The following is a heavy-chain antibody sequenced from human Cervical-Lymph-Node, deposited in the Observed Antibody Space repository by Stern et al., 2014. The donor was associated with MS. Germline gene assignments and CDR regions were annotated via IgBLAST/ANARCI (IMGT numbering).Heavy chain of an antibody. CDR2: IKTDGSEK. CDR3: AKAVKELGT. V-gene: IGHV3-7*01. Sequence: EVQLVESGGGLVKPGESLRLSCAVSGFTFSNYWMTWVRKAPGKGMEREASIKTDGSEKSHVASVKGRFTISRDNAKHSLMLQMNSLRAEDTAVYYCAKAVKELGTWGQGTLVTVSS. D-gene: IGHD1-7*01. J-gene: IGHJ5*02. CDR1: GFTFSNYW.